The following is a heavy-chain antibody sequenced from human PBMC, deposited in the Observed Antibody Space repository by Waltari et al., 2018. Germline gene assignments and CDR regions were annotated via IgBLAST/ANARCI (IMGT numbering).Heavy chain of an antibody. CDR3: ARDHIVGGSHYLDY. CDR2: ISTTSSHT. CDR1: GFTLSDSY. J-gene: IGHJ4*02. V-gene: IGHV3-11*06. Sequence: QVHLVESGGGLVKPGGSLTLSCAASGFTLSDSYVSWIRQAPGKGLEWISYISTTSSHTNYADSVRGRFTISRDNAKNSLYLHMTSLRAEDTAVYYCARDHIVGGSHYLDYWGQGSLLTVSS. D-gene: IGHD1-26*01.